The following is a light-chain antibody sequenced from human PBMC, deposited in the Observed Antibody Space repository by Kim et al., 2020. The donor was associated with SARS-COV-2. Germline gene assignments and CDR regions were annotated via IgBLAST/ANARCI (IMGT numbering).Light chain of an antibody. CDR1: QTVSSN. CDR3: QQYNNWPSHT. Sequence: EIVMTQSPATLSVSPGERATLSCRASQTVSSNLAWYQQNPGQAPRLLIYGASTRAIGIPARFSGSGSGTEFTLTISSLQSEDFAVYYCQQYNNWPSHTFGQGTKLEI. CDR2: GAS. J-gene: IGKJ2*01. V-gene: IGKV3-15*01.